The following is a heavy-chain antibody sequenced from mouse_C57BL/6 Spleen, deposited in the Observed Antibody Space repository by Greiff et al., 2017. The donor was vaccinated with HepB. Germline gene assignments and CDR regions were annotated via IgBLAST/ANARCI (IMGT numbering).Heavy chain of an antibody. D-gene: IGHD1-1*01. V-gene: IGHV14-4*01. J-gene: IGHJ2*01. Sequence: EVQLQESGAELVRPGASVKLSCTASGFNIKDDYMHWVKQRPEQGLEWIGWIDPENGDTEYASKFQGKATITADTSSNTAYLQLSSLTSEDTAVYYCTTNGNYYGSSDYWGQGTTLTVSS. CDR3: TTNGNYYGSSDY. CDR2: IDPENGDT. CDR1: GFNIKDDY.